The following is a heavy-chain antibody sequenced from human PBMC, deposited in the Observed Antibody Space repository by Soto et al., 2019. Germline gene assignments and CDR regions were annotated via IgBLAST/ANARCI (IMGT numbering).Heavy chain of an antibody. CDR2: IFSNDEK. J-gene: IGHJ4*02. CDR3: ARINRYDYIWGSYRYSDY. V-gene: IGHV2-26*01. CDR1: GFSLSNARMG. Sequence: QVTLKESGPVLVKPTETLTLTCTVSGFSLSNARMGVSWIRQPPGKALEWLAHIFSNDEKSYSTSLKSRLTISKDTSKSQVVLTMTNMDPVDTATYYCARINRYDYIWGSYRYSDYWGQGTLVTVSS. D-gene: IGHD3-16*02.